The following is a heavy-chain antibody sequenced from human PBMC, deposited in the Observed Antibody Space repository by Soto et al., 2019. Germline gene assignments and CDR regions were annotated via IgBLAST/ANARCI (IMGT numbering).Heavy chain of an antibody. CDR2: IVPVFGRP. CDR3: AREGSGYNF. CDR1: GGSFSSFG. Sequence: ASVKGSCKGSGGSFSSFGISWVRQAPGQGLEWMGGIVPVFGRPNYAQRFRGRLTITADESTSTGYMELISLRSDDTAVYYCAREGSGYNFWGQGTQVTVSS. D-gene: IGHD5-12*01. J-gene: IGHJ4*02. V-gene: IGHV1-69*13.